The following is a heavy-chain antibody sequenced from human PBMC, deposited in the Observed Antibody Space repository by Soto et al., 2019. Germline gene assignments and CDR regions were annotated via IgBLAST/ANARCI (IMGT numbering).Heavy chain of an antibody. D-gene: IGHD6-13*01. V-gene: IGHV3-66*01. J-gene: IGHJ4*02. CDR1: GFTVSSNY. CDR3: AREGGGYSSSWDNFDY. CDR2: IYSGGST. Sequence: GGSLRLSCAASGFTVSSNYMSWVRQAPGKGLEWVSVIYSGGSTYYADSVKGRFTISRDNSKNTLYLQMNSLRAEDTAVYYCAREGGGYSSSWDNFDYWGQGTLVTVSS.